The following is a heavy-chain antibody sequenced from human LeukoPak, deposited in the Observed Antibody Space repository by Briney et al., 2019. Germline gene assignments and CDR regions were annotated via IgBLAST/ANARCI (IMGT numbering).Heavy chain of an antibody. Sequence: GGSLRLSRAASGFTFRSYGMHWVRQAPGKGLEWVAFIRYDGSNKYYADSVKGRFTISRDNSKNTLYLQMNSLRAEDTAVYYCAKDRIGMIVARHFDYWGQGTLVTVSS. D-gene: IGHD3-22*01. J-gene: IGHJ4*02. CDR1: GFTFRSYG. CDR2: IRYDGSNK. V-gene: IGHV3-30*02. CDR3: AKDRIGMIVARHFDY.